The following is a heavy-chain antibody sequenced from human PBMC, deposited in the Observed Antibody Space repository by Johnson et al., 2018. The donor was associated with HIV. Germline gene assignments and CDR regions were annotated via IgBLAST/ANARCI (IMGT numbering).Heavy chain of an antibody. CDR3: ARGFVSPRGSLAWGPKVTRNDAFDM. V-gene: IGHV3-30*03. J-gene: IGHJ3*02. D-gene: IGHD3-3*02. CDR2: ISYDGSNK. CDR1: GFTFSGYG. Sequence: QVQLVESGGGAVQPGKSLRLSCAASGFTFSGYGMHWVRQAPGKGLEWVAVISYDGSNKYYADSMKGRLTISRDNSKNTLYLQINSLRTEDTAMYYCARGFVSPRGSLAWGPKVTRNDAFDMWGQGTMVTVSS.